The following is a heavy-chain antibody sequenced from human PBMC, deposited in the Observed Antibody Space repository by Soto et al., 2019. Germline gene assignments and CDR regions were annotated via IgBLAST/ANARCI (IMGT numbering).Heavy chain of an antibody. CDR3: GRSRVAATSPLDY. V-gene: IGHV4-34*01. CDR2: INHSGST. Sequence: PSETLSLTCAVYGGSFSGYYWSWIRQPPGKGLEWIGEINHSGSTNYNPSLKSRVTISVDTSKNQFSLKLSSVTAADTAVYYCGRSRVAATSPLDYWGQGTLVTVSS. J-gene: IGHJ4*02. CDR1: GGSFSGYY. D-gene: IGHD2-15*01.